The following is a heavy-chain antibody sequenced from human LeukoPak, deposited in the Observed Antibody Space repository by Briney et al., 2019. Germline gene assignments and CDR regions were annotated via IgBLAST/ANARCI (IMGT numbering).Heavy chain of an antibody. CDR1: GYTFTSYG. CDR3: ARDMLVTYCGGDCPITEFDY. D-gene: IGHD2-21*02. V-gene: IGHV1-18*01. CDR2: ISAYNGNT. Sequence: ASVKVSCKASGYTFTSYGISWVRQAPGQGLEWMGWISAYNGNTNYAQKLQGRVTMTTDTSTSTAYMELRSLRSDDTAVYYCARDMLVTYCGGDCPITEFDYWGQGTLVTVSS. J-gene: IGHJ4*02.